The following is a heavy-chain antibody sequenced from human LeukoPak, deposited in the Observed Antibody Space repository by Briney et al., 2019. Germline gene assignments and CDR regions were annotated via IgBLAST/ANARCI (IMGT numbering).Heavy chain of an antibody. J-gene: IGHJ4*02. CDR3: TTDLDGAVAGTPY. CDR1: GFTFSNAW. D-gene: IGHD6-19*01. V-gene: IGHV3-15*01. Sequence: PGGSLRLSCAASGFTFSNAWMSWVRQAPGKGLEWVGRIKSKTDGGTTDYAAPVKGRFTISRDDSKNTLYLQMNSLKTEDTAVYYCTTDLDGAVAGTPYWGQGTLVTVSS. CDR2: IKSKTDGGTT.